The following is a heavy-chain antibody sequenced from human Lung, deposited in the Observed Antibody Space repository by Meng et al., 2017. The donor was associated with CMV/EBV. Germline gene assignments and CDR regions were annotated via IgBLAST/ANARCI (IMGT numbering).Heavy chain of an antibody. CDR2: IDYSGRT. CDR1: SVSSGSYY. V-gene: IGHV4-61*01. CDR3: ARVMITFGGVIDHFDY. Sequence: SVSSGSYYWSWIRQPPGKGLEWIGYIDYSGRTNYHPSLKSRVTISVATSKNKFSLMLSSVTAADTAVYYCARVMITFGGVIDHFDYWGQGTLVTVSS. J-gene: IGHJ4*02. D-gene: IGHD3-16*02.